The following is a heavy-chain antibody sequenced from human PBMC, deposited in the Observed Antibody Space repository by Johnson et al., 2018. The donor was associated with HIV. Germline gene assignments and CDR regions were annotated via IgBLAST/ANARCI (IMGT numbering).Heavy chain of an antibody. CDR2: ISYDGSNK. J-gene: IGHJ3*02. V-gene: IGHV3-30*18. CDR3: AKESDHFDAVASDI. D-gene: IGHD1-14*01. CDR1: GFTFSTFG. Sequence: QVQLVESGGGVVQPGGSLRLSCAASGFTFSTFGMHWVRQAPGKGLEWVAVISYDGSNKYYADSVEGRFTISRDNSKNILYLHMNSLRTDDTAMYYCAKESDHFDAVASDIWGQGTMVTVSS.